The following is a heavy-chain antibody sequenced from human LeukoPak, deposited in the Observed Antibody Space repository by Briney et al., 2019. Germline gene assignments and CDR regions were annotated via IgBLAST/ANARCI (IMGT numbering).Heavy chain of an antibody. CDR2: ISSSSSTI. CDR1: GFTFSSYS. Sequence: GGSLRLSCAASGFTFSSYSMNWVRQAPGKGLEWVSYISSSSSTIYYADSVKGRFTISRDNAKNSLYLQMNSLRAEDTAVYYCASGYSYGFMSTDSYGMDVWGQGTTVTVSS. J-gene: IGHJ6*02. D-gene: IGHD5-18*01. V-gene: IGHV3-48*04. CDR3: ASGYSYGFMSTDSYGMDV.